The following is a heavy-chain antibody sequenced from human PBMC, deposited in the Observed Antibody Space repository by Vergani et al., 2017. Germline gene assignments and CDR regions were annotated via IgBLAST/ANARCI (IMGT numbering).Heavy chain of an antibody. CDR2: IIPIFGTA. CDR1: GGTFSSYA. CDR3: ARTQTYWSSTSCYAHRYYCYYYGMDV. J-gene: IGHJ6*02. V-gene: IGHV1-69*13. Sequence: QVQLVQSGAEVKKPGSSVKVSCKASGGTFSSYAISWVRQAPGQGLEWMGRIIPIFGTANSAQKFQGRATITADESTSTAYMELSSLRSEDTAVYYCARTQTYWSSTSCYAHRYYCYYYGMDVWGQGTTVTVSS. D-gene: IGHD2-2*01.